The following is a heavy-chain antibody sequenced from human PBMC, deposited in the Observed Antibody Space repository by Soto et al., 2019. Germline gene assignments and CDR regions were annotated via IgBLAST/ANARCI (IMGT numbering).Heavy chain of an antibody. CDR2: ISGSGGST. J-gene: IGHJ4*02. V-gene: IGHV3-23*01. Sequence: GGSLRLSCAASGFTFSSYAMSWVRQAPGKRLEWVLAISGSGGSTYYADSVKGRFTISRDNSKNTLYLQMNSLRAEDTAVYYCAKITMIVVVISSFDYWGQGTLVTVSS. CDR3: AKITMIVVVISSFDY. D-gene: IGHD3-22*01. CDR1: GFTFSSYA.